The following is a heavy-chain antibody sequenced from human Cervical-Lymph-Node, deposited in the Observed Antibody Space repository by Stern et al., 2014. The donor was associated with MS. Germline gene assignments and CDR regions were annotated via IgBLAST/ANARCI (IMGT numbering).Heavy chain of an antibody. V-gene: IGHV1-18*01. J-gene: IGHJ4*02. CDR1: GYTFTSYG. CDR2: ISADSGTT. D-gene: IGHD2-8*01. CDR3: ARDKMHAFDY. Sequence: QVQPVQSGTVVKKPGASLIVSCKASGYTFTSYGISWVRQAPGQGLEWVGWISADSGTTKYAQNLRDRITLTRDTSTGTAYMELRTLRSEDTAVYYCARDKMHAFDYWGQGTLVSVSS.